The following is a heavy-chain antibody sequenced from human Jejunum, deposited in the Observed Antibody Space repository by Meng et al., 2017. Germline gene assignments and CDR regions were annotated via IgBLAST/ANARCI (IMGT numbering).Heavy chain of an antibody. CDR3: ARDWGDVRGGFDF. CDR2: TYYRSKYYN. V-gene: IGHV6-1*01. CDR1: GDSVSSNSAA. J-gene: IGHJ4*02. Sequence: QGPLQHPGPGLVKPSQTLPLTWAISGDSVSSNSAAWNWIRQSPSRGLEWLGRTYYRSKYYNDYALSVKSRITINPDTSKNQFSLQLNSVTPEDTAIYYCARDWGDVRGGFDFWGQGTLVTVSS. D-gene: IGHD3-10*02.